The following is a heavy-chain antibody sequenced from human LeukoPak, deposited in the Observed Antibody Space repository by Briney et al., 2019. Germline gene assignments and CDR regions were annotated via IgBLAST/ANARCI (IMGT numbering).Heavy chain of an antibody. CDR3: ARLSYDSSLDPNWFDP. Sequence: SETLSLTCTVSGGSISSYYWSWIRQPPGKGLEWIGYIYYSGSTNYNPSLKSRVTISVDTSKNQFSLKLSSLTAADTAVYYCARLSYDSSLDPNWFDPWGQGTLVTVSS. D-gene: IGHD3-22*01. CDR1: GGSISSYY. V-gene: IGHV4-59*08. J-gene: IGHJ5*02. CDR2: IYYSGST.